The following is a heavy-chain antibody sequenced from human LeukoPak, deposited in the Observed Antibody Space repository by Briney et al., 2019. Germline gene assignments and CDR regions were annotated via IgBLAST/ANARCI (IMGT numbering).Heavy chain of an antibody. V-gene: IGHV4-34*01. D-gene: IGHD5-12*01. CDR3: ARGNIVATQYYFDY. Sequence: PSETLSLTCAVYGGSFSGYYWSWIRQPPGKGLEWIGEINHSGSTNYNPSLKSRVTISVDTSKNQFSLKLNSVTAADTAVYYCARGNIVATQYYFDYWGQGTLVTVSS. J-gene: IGHJ4*02. CDR2: INHSGST. CDR1: GGSFSGYY.